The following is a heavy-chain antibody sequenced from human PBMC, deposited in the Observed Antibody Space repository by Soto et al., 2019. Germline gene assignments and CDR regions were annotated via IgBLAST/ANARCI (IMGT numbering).Heavy chain of an antibody. CDR3: AKGNSWSPALVLDI. J-gene: IGHJ3*02. CDR1: GFPFRSSP. D-gene: IGHD1-7*01. CDR2: INGGDGSA. V-gene: IGHV3-23*01. Sequence: GGSLRLSCAVSGFPFRSSPMSWVRRAPGKGLEWVSGINGGDGSAYYVDSVRGRFTITRDNSKNMLVLQMNSLRAEDTAVYYCAKGNSWSPALVLDIWGQGTMVTVSS.